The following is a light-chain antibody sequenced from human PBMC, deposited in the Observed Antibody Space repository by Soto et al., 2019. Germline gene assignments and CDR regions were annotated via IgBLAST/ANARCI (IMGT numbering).Light chain of an antibody. V-gene: IGKV1D-16*01. J-gene: IGKJ4*01. Sequence: DVPMTQSTSSLSAAEGDRVTITCRASQDINRYLAWYQQKPGNAPKSMIYGASSLQTGVPSRFSGSESGTAFTLTISNLQPEEAATYYCQQSNIYPLSFGGGTTVELK. CDR3: QQSNIYPLS. CDR2: GAS. CDR1: QDINRY.